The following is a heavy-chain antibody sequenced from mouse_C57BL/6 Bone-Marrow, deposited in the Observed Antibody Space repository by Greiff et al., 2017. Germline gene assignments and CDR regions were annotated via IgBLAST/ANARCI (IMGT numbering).Heavy chain of an antibody. Sequence: VQLQQSGPELVKPGASVKISCKASGYTFTDYYMNWVKQSHGKSLEWIGEINPNNGGISYNQKFKGKATLTVDKSSSTAYMELRSLTSEDSAVYYCARDDDYDGPFAYWGQGTLVTVSA. CDR1: GYTFTDYY. D-gene: IGHD2-4*01. J-gene: IGHJ3*01. V-gene: IGHV1-26*01. CDR3: ARDDDYDGPFAY. CDR2: INPNNGGI.